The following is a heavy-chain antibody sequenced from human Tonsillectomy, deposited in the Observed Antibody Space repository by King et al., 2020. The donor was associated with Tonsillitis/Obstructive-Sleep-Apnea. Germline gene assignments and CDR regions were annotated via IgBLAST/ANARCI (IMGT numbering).Heavy chain of an antibody. D-gene: IGHD3-10*01. CDR1: GITFSKYW. Sequence: VQLVESGGGLVQPGESLTLSCAASGITFSKYWMTWVRQAPGKGLEWVANIKTDGSVTQYVDSVKGRFTISRDNAKNSLYLQMNSLRAEETGVYYCTRDRNYYVSGSYYDAFDIWGQGTVVTVSS. V-gene: IGHV3-7*03. CDR2: IKTDGSVT. J-gene: IGHJ3*02. CDR3: TRDRNYYVSGSYYDAFDI.